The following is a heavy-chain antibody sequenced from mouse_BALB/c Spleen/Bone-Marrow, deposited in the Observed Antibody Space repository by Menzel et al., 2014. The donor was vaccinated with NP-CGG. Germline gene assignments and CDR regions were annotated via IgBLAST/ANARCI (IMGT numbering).Heavy chain of an antibody. CDR2: INPSNGRS. D-gene: IGHD2-1*01. J-gene: IGHJ4*01. CDR3: ARRGNYGAMDY. V-gene: IGHV1S81*02. CDR1: GYTFTSHW. Sequence: VQLQQSGAELVKPGASVKLPCKASGYTFTSHWMHWVKQRPGQGLEWIGEINPSNGRSNYNEKFKSKATLTVDKSSSTAYMQLSSLTSEDSAVYYCARRGNYGAMDYWDQAASVTISS.